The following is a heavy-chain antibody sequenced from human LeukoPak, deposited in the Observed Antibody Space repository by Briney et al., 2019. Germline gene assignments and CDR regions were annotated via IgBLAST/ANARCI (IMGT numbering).Heavy chain of an antibody. CDR1: GYTFTSYG. J-gene: IGHJ5*02. D-gene: IGHD1-7*01. Sequence: ASVKVSCKASGYTFTSYGISWVRQAPGQGLEWMGWISAYNGNTNYAQKLQGRVTMTTDTSTSTAYMELRSLRSDDTAVYYCARDRVTWYNWNYGGQDWFDPWGQGTLVTVSS. CDR2: ISAYNGNT. CDR3: ARDRVTWYNWNYGGQDWFDP. V-gene: IGHV1-18*01.